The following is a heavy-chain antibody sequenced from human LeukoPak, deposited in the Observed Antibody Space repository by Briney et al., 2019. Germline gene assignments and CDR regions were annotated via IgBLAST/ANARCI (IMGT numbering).Heavy chain of an antibody. CDR1: GFTFSVYW. CDR3: ARTYCGGDCYGYFQH. Sequence: GGSLRLSCAASGFTFSVYWIYWVRQAPGKGLVWVSRDSGDGNRSTYADSVKGRFTISRDNAKNTVYLQMNSLRAEDTAVYYCARTYCGGDCYGYFQHWGQGTLVTVSS. CDR2: DSGDGNRS. V-gene: IGHV3-74*01. D-gene: IGHD2-21*02. J-gene: IGHJ1*01.